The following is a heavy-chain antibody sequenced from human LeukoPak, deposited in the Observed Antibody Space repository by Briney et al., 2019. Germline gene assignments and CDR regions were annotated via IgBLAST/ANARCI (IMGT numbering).Heavy chain of an antibody. J-gene: IGHJ4*02. CDR3: ARVVWGDIVVVPAASVVDY. D-gene: IGHD2-2*01. CDR2: CYYSVST. CDR1: GDSLSSGDYS. Sequence: SSQTLSLTCTVSGDSLSSGDYSWGWFRQPPGDGLEWLGYCYYSVSTYYNPSLHSRVSISVDPSKNRAYLNLICVPAADTAVYYCARVVWGDIVVVPAASVVDYWGQRTLVTVSS. V-gene: IGHV4-30-4*08.